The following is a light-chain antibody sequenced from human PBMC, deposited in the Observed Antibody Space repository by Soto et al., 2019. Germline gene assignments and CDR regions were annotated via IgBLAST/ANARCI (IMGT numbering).Light chain of an antibody. J-gene: IGLJ1*01. Sequence: QSALTQPASVSGSPGQSITISCTGTSSDVGGYNYVSWYQQYPGKAPKLMIYDVSNRPSGVSNRFSGSKSGNTASLTISGLQAEDEADYYFSSYTTYSTPVFGTGTKVT. CDR3: SSYTTYSTPV. V-gene: IGLV2-14*01. CDR2: DVS. CDR1: SSDVGGYNY.